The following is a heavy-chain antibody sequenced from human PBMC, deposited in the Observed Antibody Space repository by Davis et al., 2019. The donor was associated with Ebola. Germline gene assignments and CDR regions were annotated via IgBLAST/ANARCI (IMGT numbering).Heavy chain of an antibody. Sequence: GESLKISCEGSGYSFTNYWIAWVRQMPGKGLEWMGIIYPGDSDTRYSPSFRGQVTISADKSMKTAFLQWSSLKASDTAMYYCASLRRTITGMDDAFDIWGQGTMVTVSS. CDR2: IYPGDSDT. D-gene: IGHD2-8*02. CDR1: GYSFTNYW. V-gene: IGHV5-51*01. J-gene: IGHJ3*02. CDR3: ASLRRTITGMDDAFDI.